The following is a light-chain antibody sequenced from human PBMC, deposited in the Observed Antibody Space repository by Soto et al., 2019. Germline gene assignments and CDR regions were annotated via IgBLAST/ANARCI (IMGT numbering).Light chain of an antibody. V-gene: IGKV3-15*01. CDR1: PSLNTD. CDR2: GSS. J-gene: IGKJ5*01. CDR3: QQYKSWPPIT. Sequence: EILMTQSPDSLSVSPGETATLSCRASPSLNTDLAWYQQKPGQAPRLLLYGSSTRATGISTRFSGGGSGTEFTLTISGLQSEDSAVYYCQQYKSWPPITFGQGTRLEI.